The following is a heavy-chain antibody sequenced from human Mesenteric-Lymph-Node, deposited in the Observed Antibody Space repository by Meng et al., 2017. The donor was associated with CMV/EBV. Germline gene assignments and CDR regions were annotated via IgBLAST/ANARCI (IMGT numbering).Heavy chain of an antibody. D-gene: IGHD1-1*01. Sequence: SQTLSLTCAVYGGSFSGYYWSWIRQPPGKGLEWIGEINHSGSTNYNPSLESRVTISVDTSKRQFSLRLYSVTAADTAVYYCAKFSATGAYYYGMDVWGQGTTVTVSS. CDR3: AKFSATGAYYYGMDV. V-gene: IGHV4-34*01. CDR1: GGSFSGYY. CDR2: INHSGST. J-gene: IGHJ6*02.